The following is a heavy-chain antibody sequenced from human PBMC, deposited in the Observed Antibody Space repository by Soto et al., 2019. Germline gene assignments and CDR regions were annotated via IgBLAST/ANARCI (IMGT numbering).Heavy chain of an antibody. Sequence: ASVKVSCKASGGTFSSYAISWVRQAPGQGLEWMGGIIPIFGTANYAQKFQGRVTITADESTSTAYMELSSLRSEDTAVYYCARDRDSGSGLEDYFDYWGQGTLVTVSS. J-gene: IGHJ4*02. CDR3: ARDRDSGSGLEDYFDY. CDR2: IIPIFGTA. D-gene: IGHD1-26*01. V-gene: IGHV1-69*13. CDR1: GGTFSSYA.